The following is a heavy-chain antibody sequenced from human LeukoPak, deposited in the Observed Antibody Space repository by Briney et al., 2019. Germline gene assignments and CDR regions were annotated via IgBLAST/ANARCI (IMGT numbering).Heavy chain of an antibody. J-gene: IGHJ4*02. D-gene: IGHD5-18*01. CDR3: ARHFHSAWFGF. V-gene: IGHV5-51*01. Sequence: GASLLISCKCSGFDFTAYGIAWLRQVPGKGLEWMGNIYPGGSNGRYSPSFQGQVTMSANKSITTVYLQWSSLEASDTAMYYCARHFHSAWFGFWGQGSLVTVSS. CDR2: IYPGGSNG. CDR1: GFDFTAYG.